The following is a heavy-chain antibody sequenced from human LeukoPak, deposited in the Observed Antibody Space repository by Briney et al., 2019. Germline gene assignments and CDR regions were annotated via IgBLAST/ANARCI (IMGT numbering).Heavy chain of an antibody. CDR1: GYTFTVHF. Sequence: GASVKVSCKTSGYTFTVHFMHWVRQAPGQGLEWMGWINPNSGATSYAQKFQGRVTMTRDTSINTAYLDLSRLSSDDTAVYFCARDHSAYPTHQDYWGQGILVTVSS. CDR3: ARDHSAYPTHQDY. J-gene: IGHJ4*02. V-gene: IGHV1-2*02. D-gene: IGHD5-12*01. CDR2: INPNSGAT.